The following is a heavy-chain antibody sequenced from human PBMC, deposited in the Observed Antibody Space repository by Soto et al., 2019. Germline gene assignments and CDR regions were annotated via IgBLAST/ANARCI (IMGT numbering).Heavy chain of an antibody. CDR1: GFTFSSYA. D-gene: IGHD3-10*01. CDR3: AKGENYYGSGSYFDY. Sequence: EVQLLESGGGLVQPGGSLRLSCAASGFTFSSYAMSWVRQAPGKGLEWVSAISGSGGSTYYADSVKGRFTISRDNSKNTLYGQMNSLRAEDRAVYYCAKGENYYGSGSYFDYWGQGTLVTVSS. J-gene: IGHJ4*02. V-gene: IGHV3-23*01. CDR2: ISGSGGST.